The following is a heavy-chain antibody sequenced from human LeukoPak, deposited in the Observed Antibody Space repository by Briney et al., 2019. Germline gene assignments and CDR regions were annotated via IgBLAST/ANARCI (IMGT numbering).Heavy chain of an antibody. Sequence: GGSLRLSCAASGFTFSSYEMNWVRQAPGKGLEWVSYISSSGTTIYYADSVKGRFTISRDNAKNSLYLQMNSLRAEDTAVYYCAELGITMVGGVWGKGTTVTVSS. CDR3: AELGITMVGGV. J-gene: IGHJ6*04. D-gene: IGHD3-10*02. V-gene: IGHV3-48*03. CDR2: ISSSGTTI. CDR1: GFTFSSYE.